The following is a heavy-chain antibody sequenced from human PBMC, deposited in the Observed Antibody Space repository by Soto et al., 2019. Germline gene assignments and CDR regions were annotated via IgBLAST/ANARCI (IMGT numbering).Heavy chain of an antibody. J-gene: IGHJ5*02. D-gene: IGHD3-16*01. CDR2: INAGNGNT. Sequence: QVRLVQSGAEVKKPGASVKLSCKASGYTFTTYAVHWVRQAPGQSLEWMGWINAGNGNTKYSQKFQDRVTLSIDTSASTAYMELNSLTSEDTAIYYCARDSAQLRGCCFDPWGQGALVTVSS. V-gene: IGHV1-3*01. CDR3: ARDSAQLRGCCFDP. CDR1: GYTFTTYA.